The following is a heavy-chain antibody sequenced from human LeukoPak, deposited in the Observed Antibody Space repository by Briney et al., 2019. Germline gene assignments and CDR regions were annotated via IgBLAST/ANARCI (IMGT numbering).Heavy chain of an antibody. Sequence: PSETLSLTCTVSGGSISSYYWSWIRQPPGKGLEWIGYIYYSGSTNYNPSLKSRVTISVDTSKNQFSLKLSSVTATDTAVYYCARDGRYCGSTSCYFDYWGQGTLVTVSS. CDR2: IYYSGST. CDR1: GGSISSYY. CDR3: ARDGRYCGSTSCYFDY. J-gene: IGHJ4*02. D-gene: IGHD2-2*01. V-gene: IGHV4-59*01.